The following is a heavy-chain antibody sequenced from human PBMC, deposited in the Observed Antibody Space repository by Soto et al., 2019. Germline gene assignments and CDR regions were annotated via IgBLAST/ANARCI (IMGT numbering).Heavy chain of an antibody. V-gene: IGHV4-59*12. CDR2: IYYSGST. J-gene: IGHJ4*02. Sequence: SETLSLTCTVSGGSISSYYWSWIRQPPGKGLEWIGYIYYSGSTNYNPSLKSRVTISVDTSKNQFSLKLSSVTAEDTALYYCARGTHPYSGSHEFDYWGRGTLVTVSS. CDR3: ARGTHPYSGSHEFDY. D-gene: IGHD1-26*01. CDR1: GGSISSYY.